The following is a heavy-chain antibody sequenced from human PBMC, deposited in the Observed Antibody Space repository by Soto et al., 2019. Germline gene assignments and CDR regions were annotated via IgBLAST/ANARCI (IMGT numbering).Heavy chain of an antibody. CDR2: IYYSGST. D-gene: IGHD4-17*01. CDR3: ARLAYGDNTQFDY. V-gene: IGHV4-59*01. Sequence: SETLSLTCTVSGGSISSYYWSWIRQPPGKGLEWIGYIYYSGSTNYNPSLKSRVTISVDTSKNQFSLKLSSVTAADTAVYYCARLAYGDNTQFDYWGQGTLVTVSS. CDR1: GGSISSYY. J-gene: IGHJ4*02.